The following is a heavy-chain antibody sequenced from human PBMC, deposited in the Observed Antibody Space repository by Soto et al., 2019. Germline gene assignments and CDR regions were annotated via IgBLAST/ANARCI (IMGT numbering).Heavy chain of an antibody. CDR3: ARASGYVSGWYHDY. CDR2: LVPILGTP. Sequence: QVQLVQSGAEMRKPGSSVKVSCKASGGTFSSDAVSWVRQAPGQGLEWVGGLVPILGTPHYAQKFRGRVTITADESTNTAYMELSRLTSDDTAVFYCARASGYVSGWYHDYWGQGTRVTVSS. D-gene: IGHD6-19*01. V-gene: IGHV1-69*01. J-gene: IGHJ4*02. CDR1: GGTFSSDA.